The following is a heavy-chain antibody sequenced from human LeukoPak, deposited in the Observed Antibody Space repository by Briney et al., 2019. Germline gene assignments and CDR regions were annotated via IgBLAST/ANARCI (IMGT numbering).Heavy chain of an antibody. D-gene: IGHD3-10*01. CDR1: GGSFSGYY. J-gene: IGHJ6*03. CDR3: ARVAITMVRGVTRYYYYYYMDV. CDR2: INHSGST. V-gene: IGHV4-34*01. Sequence: PSETLSLTCAVYGGSFSGYYWSWIRQPPGKGLEWIGEINHSGSTNYNPSLKSRVTISVDTSKNQFSLKLSSVTAADTAVYYCARVAITMVRGVTRYYYYYYMDVWGKGTTVTVSS.